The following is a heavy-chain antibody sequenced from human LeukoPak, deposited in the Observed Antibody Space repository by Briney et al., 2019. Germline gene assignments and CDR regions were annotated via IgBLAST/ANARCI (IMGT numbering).Heavy chain of an antibody. CDR2: ISYDGSNK. Sequence: GGSLRLSCAASGFTFSSYAMHWVRQAPGKGLEWVAVISYDGSNKYYADSVKGRFTISRDNSKNTLYLQMNSLRAEDTAVYYCAKGCSGGSCTDYWGQGTLVTVSS. D-gene: IGHD2-15*01. CDR3: AKGCSGGSCTDY. CDR1: GFTFSSYA. J-gene: IGHJ4*02. V-gene: IGHV3-30-3*01.